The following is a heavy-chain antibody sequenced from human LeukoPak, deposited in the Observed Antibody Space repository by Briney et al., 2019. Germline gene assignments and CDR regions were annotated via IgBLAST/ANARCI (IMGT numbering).Heavy chain of an antibody. J-gene: IGHJ5*02. Sequence: ASVKVSCKASGYTFTSYDINWVRQATGQGLEWMGWMNPNSGNTGYAQKFQGRVTITRNTSISTAYMELSSLRSEDTAVYYCARDRIAARNWFDPWGQGTLVTVSS. V-gene: IGHV1-8*03. CDR3: ARDRIAARNWFDP. CDR1: GYTFTSYD. CDR2: MNPNSGNT. D-gene: IGHD6-6*01.